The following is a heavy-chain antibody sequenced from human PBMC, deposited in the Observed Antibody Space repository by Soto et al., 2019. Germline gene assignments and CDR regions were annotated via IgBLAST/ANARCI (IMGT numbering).Heavy chain of an antibody. CDR3: ARRNSGWYFDL. J-gene: IGHJ2*01. Sequence: EVQLLESGGGLVQPGGSLRLSCAASGFTFSSYAMNWGRQAPGKGLEWVSAMSGSGDSTYYADYVKGRFTISRDNSKNTLYLQMNSLRAEDTAVYYCARRNSGWYFDLWGRGTLVTVSS. D-gene: IGHD4-4*01. CDR1: GFTFSSYA. CDR2: MSGSGDST. V-gene: IGHV3-23*01.